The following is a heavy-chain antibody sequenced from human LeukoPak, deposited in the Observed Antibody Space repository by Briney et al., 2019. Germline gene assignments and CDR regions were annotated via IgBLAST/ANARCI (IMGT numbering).Heavy chain of an antibody. J-gene: IGHJ3*02. CDR1: GYSISSGYY. D-gene: IGHD3-9*01. Sequence: PSETLSLTCAVSGYSISSGYYWGWIRQPTGKGLEWIGSIYHSGSTYYNPSLKSRVTISVDTSKNQFSLKLSSVTAADTAVYYCARAPNFDWLLYPPFDAFDIWGQGTMVTVSS. CDR2: IYHSGST. V-gene: IGHV4-38-2*01. CDR3: ARAPNFDWLLYPPFDAFDI.